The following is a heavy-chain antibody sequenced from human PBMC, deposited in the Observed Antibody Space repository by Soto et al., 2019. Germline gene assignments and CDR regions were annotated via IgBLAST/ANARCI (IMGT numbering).Heavy chain of an antibody. V-gene: IGHV3-43D*03. Sequence: GGSLRLSCAASGFTFDDYAMHWVRQAPGKGLEWVSLISWDGGSTYYADSVKGRFTISRDNSKNSLYLQMNSLRAEDTALYYCAKDTGPAARLDSYYYGMDVWGQGTTVTVSS. CDR1: GFTFDDYA. J-gene: IGHJ6*02. CDR2: ISWDGGST. D-gene: IGHD6-6*01. CDR3: AKDTGPAARLDSYYYGMDV.